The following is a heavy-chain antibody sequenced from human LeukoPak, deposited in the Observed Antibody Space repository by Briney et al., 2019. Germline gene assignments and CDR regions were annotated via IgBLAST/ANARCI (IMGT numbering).Heavy chain of an antibody. D-gene: IGHD3-22*01. Sequence: PSETLSLTCAVYGGSLSAYYWTWIRQPPGKGLEWIGEINHGGSTNYNPSLKSRVTISVDTSKNQFSLKLSSVTAADTAVYYCARASDSSGYYGDFDIWGQGTMVTVSS. CDR3: ARASDSSGYYGDFDI. J-gene: IGHJ3*02. V-gene: IGHV4-34*01. CDR2: INHGGST. CDR1: GGSLSAYY.